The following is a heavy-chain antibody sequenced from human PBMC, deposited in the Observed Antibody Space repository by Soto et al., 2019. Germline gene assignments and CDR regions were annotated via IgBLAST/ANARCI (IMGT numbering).Heavy chain of an antibody. D-gene: IGHD3-22*01. Sequence: SETLSLTCTVSGGSISSDDYYWSWIRQAPGRGLEWIGYIHSSGSIYYNPSLKSRATMSIDTTRNQFSLKVSSVTVADTAVYYCARDLDGLHDDNSGPYPRPGWGQGTLGT. CDR2: IHSSGSI. V-gene: IGHV4-30-4*01. CDR1: GGSISSDDYY. CDR3: ARDLDGLHDDNSGPYPRPG. J-gene: IGHJ1*01.